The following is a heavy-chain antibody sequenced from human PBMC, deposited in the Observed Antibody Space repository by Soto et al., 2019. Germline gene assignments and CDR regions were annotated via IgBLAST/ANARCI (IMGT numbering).Heavy chain of an antibody. D-gene: IGHD6-13*01. Sequence: PGGSLRLSCAASGFTFSSYAMSWVRQAPGKGLEWVSGISGSGGSTYYADSVKGRFTISRDNAKNTLYLQMNSLRAEDTAVYYCAKAQSSRWHIFDYWGQGTLVTVSS. CDR1: GFTFSSYA. J-gene: IGHJ4*02. CDR3: AKAQSSRWHIFDY. CDR2: ISGSGGST. V-gene: IGHV3-23*01.